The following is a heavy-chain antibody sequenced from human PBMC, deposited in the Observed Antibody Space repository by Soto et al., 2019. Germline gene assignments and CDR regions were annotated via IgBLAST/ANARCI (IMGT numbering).Heavy chain of an antibody. Sequence: GASVQVSWQASGYTFRRHRLTWVRQAPRQGLEWMGWISVYSGKTSYAQKLQDRVTMSTDTSTSTAYMELRSLRSDDTAFYYCARSAMAGDYYYYGMDVWGRGNTVTVSS. V-gene: IGHV1-18*04. J-gene: IGHJ6*02. CDR3: ARSAMAGDYYYYGMDV. CDR2: ISVYSGKT. D-gene: IGHD6-19*01. CDR1: GYTFRRHR.